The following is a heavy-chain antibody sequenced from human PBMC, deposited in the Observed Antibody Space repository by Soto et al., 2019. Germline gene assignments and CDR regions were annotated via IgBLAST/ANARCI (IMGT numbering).Heavy chain of an antibody. CDR2: LSASGRDT. V-gene: IGHV3-23*01. CDR1: GFTFDNYA. D-gene: IGHD6-19*01. Sequence: EVLLLESGGDLAQPGGSLRLSCAASGFTFDNYAMSWVREAPGKGLEWVAGLSASGRDTYYADSVKDRFTISRDSSKNTLYLQMNSLRAQDTATYYCAKGKTTGWYYFDYWGQGTLVTVSS. J-gene: IGHJ4*02. CDR3: AKGKTTGWYYFDY.